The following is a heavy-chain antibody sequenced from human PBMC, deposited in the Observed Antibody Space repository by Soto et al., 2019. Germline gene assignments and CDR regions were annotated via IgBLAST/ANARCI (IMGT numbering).Heavy chain of an antibody. J-gene: IGHJ5*02. CDR1: GFTFDDYA. CDR2: INWNGRTV. CDR3: AKGGSAAFIAPAGRDNWFDP. Sequence: EMQMVEAGGALVQSGKSLRLSCTASGFTFDDYATYWVRQASGKGLEWVSVINWNGRTVAYADSVRGRFTVSRDNAENSLYLQMHSLRPEDTALYFCAKGGSAAFIAPAGRDNWFDPWGQGTLVTDSS. V-gene: IGHV3-9*01. D-gene: IGHD6-13*01.